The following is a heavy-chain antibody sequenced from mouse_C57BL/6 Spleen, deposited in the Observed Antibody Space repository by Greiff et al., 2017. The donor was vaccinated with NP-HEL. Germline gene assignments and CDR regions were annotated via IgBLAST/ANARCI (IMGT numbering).Heavy chain of an antibody. CDR3: TRDQDYYGSSPWFAY. CDR1: GFTFSSYA. J-gene: IGHJ3*01. CDR2: LSSGGDYI. V-gene: IGHV5-9-1*02. Sequence: EVQGVESGEGLVKPGGSLKLSCAASGFTFSSYAMSWVRQTPEKRLEWVAYLSSGGDYIYYADTVKGRFTISRDNARNTLYLQMSSLKSEDTAMYYCTRDQDYYGSSPWFAYWGQGTLVTVSA. D-gene: IGHD1-1*01.